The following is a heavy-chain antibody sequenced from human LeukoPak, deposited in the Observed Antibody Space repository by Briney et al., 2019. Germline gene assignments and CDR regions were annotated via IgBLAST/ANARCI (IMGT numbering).Heavy chain of an antibody. Sequence: ASVKVSCKASGYTFTSYYMHWVRQAPGQGLEWMGIINPSGGSTSYAQKFQGRVTMTRDMSTSTVYMELSSLRSEDTAVYYCARGAPRVVPAATPYNWFDPWGQGTLVTVSS. CDR3: ARGAPRVVPAATPYNWFDP. CDR2: INPSGGST. CDR1: GYTFTSYY. J-gene: IGHJ5*02. V-gene: IGHV1-46*01. D-gene: IGHD2-2*01.